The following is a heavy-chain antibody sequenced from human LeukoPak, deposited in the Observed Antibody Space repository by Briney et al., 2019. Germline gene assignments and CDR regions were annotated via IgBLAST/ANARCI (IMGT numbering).Heavy chain of an antibody. D-gene: IGHD2/OR15-2a*01. CDR1: GAPINTYN. Sequence: TSETLSLTCTVSGAPINTYNWAWLRPPPGKGLECIAYKQHGDSTLYNPSLRRRLTISGDTSKNQIFLKLNSATPADTAVYYCAFPDFHLDVWGQGTRVIVPS. CDR2: KQHGDST. J-gene: IGHJ6*02. V-gene: IGHV4-59*01. CDR3: AFPDFHLDV.